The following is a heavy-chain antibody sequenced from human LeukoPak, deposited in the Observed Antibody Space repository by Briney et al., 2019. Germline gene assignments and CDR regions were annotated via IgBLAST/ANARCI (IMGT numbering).Heavy chain of an antibody. Sequence: ASVKVSCKASGYTFTGYYMHWVRQAPGQGLEWMGWINPNSGGTNYAQKFQGRVTMTRDTSTSTVYMELSSLRSEDTAVYYCARLVGGLYYYGMDVWGQGTTVTVSS. J-gene: IGHJ6*02. CDR1: GYTFTGYY. CDR2: INPNSGGT. CDR3: ARLVGGLYYYGMDV. V-gene: IGHV1-2*02. D-gene: IGHD1-26*01.